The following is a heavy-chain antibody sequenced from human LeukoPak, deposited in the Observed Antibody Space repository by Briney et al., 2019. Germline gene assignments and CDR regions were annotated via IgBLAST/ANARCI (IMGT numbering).Heavy chain of an antibody. D-gene: IGHD3-10*01. Sequence: PSETLSLTCTVSGVSISSSNSYWGWIRQPPGKGLEWIGSIYYSGNTYYNPSLKSRVTISIDTSKNEFSLKLTSVTAADTAVYFCAREANYYGSGSYFEGTFDYWGQGSLVTVSS. CDR2: IYYSGNT. CDR3: AREANYYGSGSYFEGTFDY. J-gene: IGHJ4*02. V-gene: IGHV4-39*07. CDR1: GVSISSSNSY.